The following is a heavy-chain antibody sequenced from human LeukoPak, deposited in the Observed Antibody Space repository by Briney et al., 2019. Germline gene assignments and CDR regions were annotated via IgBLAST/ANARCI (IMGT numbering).Heavy chain of an antibody. J-gene: IGHJ4*02. CDR1: GGSISSGGYS. D-gene: IGHD5-24*01. CDR2: IYHSGST. CDR3: ARGEMATTYFDY. Sequence: PSETLSLTCAVSGGSISSGGYSWSWIRQPPGKGLEWIGYIYHSGSTYYNPSLKSRVTISVDRSKNQLSLKLSSVTAADTAVYYCARGEMATTYFDYWGQGTLVTVSS. V-gene: IGHV4-30-2*01.